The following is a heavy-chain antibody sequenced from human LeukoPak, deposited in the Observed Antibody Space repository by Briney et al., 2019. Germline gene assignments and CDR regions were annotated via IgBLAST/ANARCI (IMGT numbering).Heavy chain of an antibody. CDR2: INPSGGST. CDR3: ATRGAPFVPYYYYGMDV. V-gene: IGHV1-46*01. Sequence: ASVKVSCKASGYTFTCYYMHWVRQAPGQGLEWIGIINPSGGSTSYAQKFQGRVTMTRDTSTSTVYMELSSLRSEDTAVYYCATRGAPFVPYYYYGMDVWGQGTTVTVSS. CDR1: GYTFTCYY. J-gene: IGHJ6*02. D-gene: IGHD3-10*02.